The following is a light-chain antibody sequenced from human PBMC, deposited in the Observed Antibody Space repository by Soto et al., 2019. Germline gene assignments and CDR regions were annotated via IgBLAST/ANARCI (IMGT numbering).Light chain of an antibody. Sequence: EIVLTQSPGTLSLSPGERATLSCRASQSDSSSYLAWYQQKPGQAPRLLIYGASSRATGIPDRFSGSGSGTDFTLTISRLEPEDFAVSYCQQYGRSQTFGQGTKVEIK. V-gene: IGKV3-20*01. CDR3: QQYGRSQT. CDR1: QSDSSSY. CDR2: GAS. J-gene: IGKJ1*01.